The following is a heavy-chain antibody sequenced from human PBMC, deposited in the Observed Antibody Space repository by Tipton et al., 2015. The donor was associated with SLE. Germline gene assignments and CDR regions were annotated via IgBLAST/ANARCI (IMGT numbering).Heavy chain of an antibody. V-gene: IGHV3-48*01. J-gene: IGHJ4*02. Sequence: SLRLSCAASGFTFSRYIMNWVRQAPGKGLEWVSSISSGSSTKNYADSVKGRFTISRDNDKNSLHLQMNSLRAEDTAVYYCARGPSDDNDFWNGLLSPSRACRFWGQGTLVTVSS. CDR2: ISSGSSTK. CDR3: ARGPSDDNDFWNGLLSPSRACRF. D-gene: IGHD3-3*01. CDR1: GFTFSRYI.